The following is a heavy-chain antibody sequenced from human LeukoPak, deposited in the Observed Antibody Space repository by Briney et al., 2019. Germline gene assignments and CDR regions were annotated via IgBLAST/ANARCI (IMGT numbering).Heavy chain of an antibody. J-gene: IGHJ4*02. D-gene: IGHD4-23*01. V-gene: IGHV3-53*01. CDR2: IYSGGST. CDR3: ARWAVATCSFDY. CDR1: GFTVSSNY. Sequence: GGSLRLSCAASGFTVSSNYMSWVRQAPGKGLEWVSVIYSGGSTYYADSVKGRFTISRDNSKNTLYLQMNSLRAEDTAVYYCARWAVATCSFDYWGQGTLVTVSS.